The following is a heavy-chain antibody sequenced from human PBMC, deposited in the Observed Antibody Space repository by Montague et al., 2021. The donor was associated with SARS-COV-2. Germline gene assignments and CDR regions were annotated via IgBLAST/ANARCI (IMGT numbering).Heavy chain of an antibody. J-gene: IGHJ5*02. Sequence: SETLSLTCTVSGVAVRRRSSEVLRPALQSRSEFVCYINPDKGTNDNPSXXSRLTMSVDTSKNQFSLQLRSMTPADTAVYSCARATSVRGAVSWFDPWGQGILVTVSS. D-gene: IGHD3-10*01. CDR2: INPDKGT. CDR1: GVAVRRRSSE. V-gene: IGHV4-59*02. CDR3: ARATSVRGAVSWFDP.